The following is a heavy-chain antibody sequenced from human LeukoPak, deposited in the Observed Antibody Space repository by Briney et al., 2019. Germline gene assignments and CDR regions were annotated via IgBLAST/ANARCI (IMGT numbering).Heavy chain of an antibody. CDR2: IYPGDSDT. CDR1: GYSFTSYW. V-gene: IGHV5-51*01. D-gene: IGHD3-3*01. CDR3: ARRSYDFWSGYEKYYFDY. J-gene: IGHJ4*02. Sequence: GESLKISCKGSGYSFTSYWIGWVRQMPGKGLEWMGIIYPGDSDTRYSPSFQGQVTISADKSISTAYLQWSSLKASGTAMYYCARRSYDFWSGYEKYYFDYWGQGTLVTASS.